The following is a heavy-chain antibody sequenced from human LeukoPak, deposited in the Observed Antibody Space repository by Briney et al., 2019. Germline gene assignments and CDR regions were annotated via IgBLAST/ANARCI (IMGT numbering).Heavy chain of an antibody. CDR2: IRSKANNYGT. Sequence: GGSLRLSCAASGFTFSGSGMHWVHQASGKGLEWVGRIRSKANNYGTAYAASVKGRFTISRDDSKNTAYLQMNSLKTEDTAVYYCSRQPPDYGGSDHWGQGTLVTVSS. D-gene: IGHD4/OR15-4a*01. CDR1: GFTFSGSG. CDR3: SRQPPDYGGSDH. J-gene: IGHJ4*02. V-gene: IGHV3-73*01.